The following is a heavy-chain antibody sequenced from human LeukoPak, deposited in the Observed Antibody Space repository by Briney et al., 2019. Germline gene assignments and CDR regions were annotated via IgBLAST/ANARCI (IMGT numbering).Heavy chain of an antibody. J-gene: IGHJ5*02. Sequence: KSSETLSLTCTVSGGSISSGSYYWNRIRQPAGKGLEWIGRSYISGSTNYNPSLKSRVTISVDTSKNQFSLKLSSVTAADTAIYYCARGVDYINSEGLKWFDPWGQGTLVTVSS. CDR2: SYISGST. CDR1: GGSISSGSYY. D-gene: IGHD4-11*01. V-gene: IGHV4-61*02. CDR3: ARGVDYINSEGLKWFDP.